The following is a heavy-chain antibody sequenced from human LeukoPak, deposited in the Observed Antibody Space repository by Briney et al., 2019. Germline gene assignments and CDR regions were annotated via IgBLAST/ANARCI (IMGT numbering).Heavy chain of an antibody. Sequence: GASLKISCQGSGSNFTNYWIGWVRQLPGKGLEWMGIIYPGDSNSRYSSSFQGQVTISADKSITTAYLQWSSLKASDTGIYYCARLSATYGDYWGQGTLVTVSS. CDR1: GSNFTNYW. D-gene: IGHD4-17*01. J-gene: IGHJ4*02. CDR3: ARLSATYGDY. V-gene: IGHV5-51*01. CDR2: IYPGDSNS.